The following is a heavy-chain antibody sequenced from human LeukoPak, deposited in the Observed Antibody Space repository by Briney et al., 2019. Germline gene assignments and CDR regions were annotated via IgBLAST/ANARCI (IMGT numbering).Heavy chain of an antibody. CDR2: IYYSGST. CDR3: ARERYYYDSSGYYHDAFDI. D-gene: IGHD3-22*01. Sequence: SETLSLTCTVSGGPISSYYWSWIRQPPGKGLEWIGYIYYSGSTNYNPSLKSRVTISVDTSKNQFSLKLSSVTAADTAVYYCARERYYYDSSGYYHDAFDIWGQGTMVTVSS. CDR1: GGPISSYY. V-gene: IGHV4-59*01. J-gene: IGHJ3*02.